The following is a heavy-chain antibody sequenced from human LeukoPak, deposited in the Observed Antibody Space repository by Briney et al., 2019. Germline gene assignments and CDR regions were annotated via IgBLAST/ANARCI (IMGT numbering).Heavy chain of an antibody. D-gene: IGHD6-19*01. Sequence: SETLSLTCTVSGGSISSSRYYWGWIRQPPGKGLERIGSIYYSGSTYYNPSLKSRVTISVDTSKNQFSLKLCSVTAADTAVYYCARPVAGTVRIDAFDMWGQGTMVSVSS. CDR1: GGSISSSRYY. V-gene: IGHV4-39*01. CDR3: ARPVAGTVRIDAFDM. CDR2: IYYSGST. J-gene: IGHJ3*02.